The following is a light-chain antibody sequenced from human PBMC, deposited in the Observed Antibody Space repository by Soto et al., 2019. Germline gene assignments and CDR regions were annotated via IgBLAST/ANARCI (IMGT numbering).Light chain of an antibody. Sequence: EIVLTQSPATLSVSPLERATLSCRASQSVTSYLAWYQQKPGQAPRLLIYDVSNRASGIPARFSGSGSETDFTLTISSLEPEDFAVYYCQQRSDWPLTFGQGTKVDIK. CDR3: QQRSDWPLT. J-gene: IGKJ1*01. V-gene: IGKV3-11*01. CDR2: DVS. CDR1: QSVTSY.